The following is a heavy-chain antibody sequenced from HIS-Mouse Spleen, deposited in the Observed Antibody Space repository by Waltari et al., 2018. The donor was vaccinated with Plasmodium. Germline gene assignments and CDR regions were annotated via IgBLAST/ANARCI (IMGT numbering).Heavy chain of an antibody. CDR2: ISAYNGNT. Sequence: QVQLVQSGTDMKKPGASVKVSCQASGYTFPRYGINRVRQAPGQGCEWMGWISAYNGNTNYEQKLQGIVTMTTDTSTSTAYMQLRSLRSDDTAVYYCARGSAGDAFDIWGQGTMVTVSS. D-gene: IGHD6-19*01. V-gene: IGHV1-18*01. CDR3: ARGSAGDAFDI. J-gene: IGHJ3*02. CDR1: GYTFPRYG.